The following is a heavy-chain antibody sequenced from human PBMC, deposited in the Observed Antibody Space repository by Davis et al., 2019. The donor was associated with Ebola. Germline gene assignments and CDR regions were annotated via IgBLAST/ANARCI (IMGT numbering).Heavy chain of an antibody. CDR2: MNPNSGNT. D-gene: IGHD2-15*01. Sequence: ASVNVSCKASGYTFTSYDINWVRQATGQGREWMGWMNPNSGNTGYAQKFQGRVTMTRNTSLSTAYMEVSSLRSEDTAVYYCARRLGVSKDTRHDHWGQGTLVTVSS. CDR1: GYTFTSYD. CDR3: ARRLGVSKDTRHDH. J-gene: IGHJ4*02. V-gene: IGHV1-8*01.